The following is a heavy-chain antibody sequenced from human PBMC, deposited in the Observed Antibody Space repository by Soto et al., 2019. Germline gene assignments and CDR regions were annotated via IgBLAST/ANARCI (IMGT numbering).Heavy chain of an antibody. Sequence: GGSLRLSCAASGFTFSSYAMHWVRQAPGKGLEWVAVISYDGSNKYYADSVKGRFTISRDNSKNTLYLQMNSLRAEDTAVYYCAKDFGRYSYGWSDYWGQGTLVTVSS. CDR2: ISYDGSNK. V-gene: IGHV3-30-3*01. CDR1: GFTFSSYA. D-gene: IGHD5-18*01. CDR3: AKDFGRYSYGWSDY. J-gene: IGHJ4*02.